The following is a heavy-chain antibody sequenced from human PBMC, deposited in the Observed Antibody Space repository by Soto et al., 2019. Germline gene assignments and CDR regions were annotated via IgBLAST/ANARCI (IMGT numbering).Heavy chain of an antibody. CDR3: AKDQESIAAAGTVPPFFDY. V-gene: IGHV3-23*01. CDR1: GFTFSSYA. J-gene: IGHJ4*02. D-gene: IGHD6-13*01. CDR2: ISGSGGST. Sequence: GGSLRLSCAASGFTFSSYAMSWVRQAPGKGLEWVSAISGSGGSTYYADSVKGRFTISRDNSKNTLYLQMNSLKAEDTAVYYWAKDQESIAAAGTVPPFFDYWGQGTLVTVSS.